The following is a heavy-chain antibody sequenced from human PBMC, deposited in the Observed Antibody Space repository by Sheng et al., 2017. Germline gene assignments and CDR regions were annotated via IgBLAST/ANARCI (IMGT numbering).Heavy chain of an antibody. CDR3: TRTATTQWDS. CDR2: IRSKANNYAT. Sequence: DVQLVESGEAWSSLGRSLTLSCAASGFTFSGSAMHWVRQASGKGLEWVGRIRSKANNYATTYAASVRGRFTISRDDSKNTAYLQMNSLKTEDTAVYYCTRTATTQWDSWGQGTLVTVSS. V-gene: IGHV3-73*02. J-gene: IGHJ4*02. D-gene: IGHD1-7*01. CDR1: GFTFSGSA.